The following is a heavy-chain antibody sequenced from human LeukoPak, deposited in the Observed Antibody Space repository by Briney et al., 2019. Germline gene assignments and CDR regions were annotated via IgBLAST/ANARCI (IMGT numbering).Heavy chain of an antibody. V-gene: IGHV4-4*02. J-gene: IGHJ4*02. CDR3: SRESGPFSPFGY. Sequence: KPSETLSLTCGVSGGSISSTNWWSWVRQPPGQGLEWIGEISLSGRTNYNPSLTRRVPISLDESKNQLSLTLASETAAHTAVYYCSRESGPFSPFGYWGQGTLVTVTS. CDR1: GGSISSTNW. D-gene: IGHD1-26*01. CDR2: ISLSGRT.